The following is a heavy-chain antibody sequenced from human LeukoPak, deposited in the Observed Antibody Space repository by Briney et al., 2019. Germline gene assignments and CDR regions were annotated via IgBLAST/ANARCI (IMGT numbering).Heavy chain of an antibody. J-gene: IGHJ4*02. CDR2: ISSSSSYI. Sequence: GGSLRLSCAASGFTFSSYAMSWVRQAPGKGLEWVSSISSSSSYIYYADSVKGRFTISRDNAKNSLYLQMNSLRAEDTAVYYCARDGLYYFDYWGQGTLVTVSS. CDR1: GFTFSSYA. CDR3: ARDGLYYFDY. V-gene: IGHV3-21*01.